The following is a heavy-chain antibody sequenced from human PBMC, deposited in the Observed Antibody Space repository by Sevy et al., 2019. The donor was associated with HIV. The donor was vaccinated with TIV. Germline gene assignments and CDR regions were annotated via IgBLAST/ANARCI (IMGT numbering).Heavy chain of an antibody. V-gene: IGHV1-24*01. CDR3: ATTKDYYDSSGYPFDY. J-gene: IGHJ4*02. CDR2: FDPEDGGT. Sequence: ASVKVSCKVSGYTLSQLSMHWVRQAPGKGLEWVGTFDPEDGGTIYAQKFQGRVTMTEDTSTATAYMELNSLNSEDTAVYYCATTKDYYDSSGYPFDYWGQGTQVTVSS. CDR1: GYTLSQLS. D-gene: IGHD3-22*01.